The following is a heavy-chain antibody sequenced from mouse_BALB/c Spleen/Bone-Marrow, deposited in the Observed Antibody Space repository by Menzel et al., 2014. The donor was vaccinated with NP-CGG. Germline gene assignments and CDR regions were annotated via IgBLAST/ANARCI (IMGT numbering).Heavy chain of an antibody. J-gene: IGHJ3*01. V-gene: IGHV1S56*01. CDR2: IYPGNVNT. CDR3: ARDYRYDAWFAY. CDR1: GYTFTSYY. D-gene: IGHD2-14*01. Sequence: VQLQQSGPELVKPGASVRISCKASGYTFTSYYTHWVKQRPGQGLEWIGWIYPGNVNTKYNEKFKGKATLTADKSSSTAYMQLSSLTSEDSAVYFCARDYRYDAWFAYWGQGTLVTVSA.